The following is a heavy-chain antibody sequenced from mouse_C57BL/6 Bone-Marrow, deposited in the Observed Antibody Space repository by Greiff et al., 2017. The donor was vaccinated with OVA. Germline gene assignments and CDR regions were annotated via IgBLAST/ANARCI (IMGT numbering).Heavy chain of an antibody. V-gene: IGHV5-12*01. CDR1: GFTFSDYY. Sequence: EVQGVESGGGLVQPGGSLKLSCPASGFTFSDYYMYWVRQTPEKRLEWVAYISNGGGSTYYPDTVKGRFTISRDNAKNTLYLQMSRLKSEDTAMYYCARQGWAYYFDYWGQGTTLTVSS. CDR3: ARQGWAYYFDY. J-gene: IGHJ2*01. CDR2: ISNGGGST. D-gene: IGHD3-2*02.